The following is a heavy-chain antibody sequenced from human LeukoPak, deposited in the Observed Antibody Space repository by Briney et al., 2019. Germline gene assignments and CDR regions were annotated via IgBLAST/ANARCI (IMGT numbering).Heavy chain of an antibody. CDR3: AHSNYDILTGYSSFDY. V-gene: IGHV2-5*02. J-gene: IGHJ4*02. Sequence: SGPTLVKPTQTLTLTCTFSGFSLSTSGVGVGWFRQPPGKALEWLALIYWDDDKRYSPSLKSRLTITKDSSKNLVVLTMTNMDPVDTATYYCAHSNYDILTGYSSFDYWGQGTLVTVSS. CDR2: IYWDDDK. D-gene: IGHD3-9*01. CDR1: GFSLSTSGVG.